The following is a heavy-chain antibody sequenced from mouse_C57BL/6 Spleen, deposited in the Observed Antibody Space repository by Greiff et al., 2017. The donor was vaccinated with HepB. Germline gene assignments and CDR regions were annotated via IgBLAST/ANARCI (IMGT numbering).Heavy chain of an antibody. CDR3: TGGGYDWFAY. D-gene: IGHD2-2*01. CDR1: GYTFTSYW. Sequence: QVQLQQPGAELVRPGSSVKLSCKASGYTFTSYWMHWVKQRPIQGLEWIGNIDPSDSETHSNQKFQDKATLTVDKSSSTAYMQLSSLTSEDAAVYYCTGGGYDWFAYWGQGTLVTVST. CDR2: IDPSDSET. J-gene: IGHJ3*01. V-gene: IGHV1-52*01.